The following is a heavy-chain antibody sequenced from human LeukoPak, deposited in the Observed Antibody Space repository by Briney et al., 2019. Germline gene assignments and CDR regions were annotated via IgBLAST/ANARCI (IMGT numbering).Heavy chain of an antibody. J-gene: IGHJ4*02. Sequence: GRSLRLSCAASGFTFSSYAMHWVRQAPGKGLERVAVISYDGSNKYYADSVKGRFTISRDNSKNTLYLQMNSLRAEDTAVYYCARDQQWELLTWAAYYFDYWGQGTLVTVSS. D-gene: IGHD1-26*01. CDR2: ISYDGSNK. CDR3: ARDQQWELLTWAAYYFDY. CDR1: GFTFSSYA. V-gene: IGHV3-30*04.